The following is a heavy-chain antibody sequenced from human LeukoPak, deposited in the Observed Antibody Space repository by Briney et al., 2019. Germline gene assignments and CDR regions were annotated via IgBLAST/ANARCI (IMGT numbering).Heavy chain of an antibody. V-gene: IGHV3-23*01. D-gene: IGHD3-3*01. CDR3: AKGDSFDFWSGYYGYYFDY. CDR2: ISGSGGST. CDR1: GFTFSSYA. Sequence: PGGSLRLSCAASGFTFSSYAMSWVRQAPGKGLEWVSAISGSGGSTYYADSVKGRFTISRDNSKNTLYLQMNSLRAEDTAVYYCAKGDSFDFWSGYYGYYFDYWGQGILVTVST. J-gene: IGHJ4*02.